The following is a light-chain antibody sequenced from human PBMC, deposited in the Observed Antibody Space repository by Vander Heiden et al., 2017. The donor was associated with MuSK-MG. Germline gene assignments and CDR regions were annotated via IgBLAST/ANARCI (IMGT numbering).Light chain of an antibody. Sequence: EIVMTQSLATLSVSPGERATLSCRASQSVRSNLAWYQQKPGQAPRLLMYGASTRVTGIPVRFSGSGSGTEFTLTISSLQSEDFAVYYCQQYNNWPPHTFGQGTKLEIK. V-gene: IGKV3-15*01. J-gene: IGKJ2*01. CDR2: GAS. CDR1: QSVRSN. CDR3: QQYNNWPPHT.